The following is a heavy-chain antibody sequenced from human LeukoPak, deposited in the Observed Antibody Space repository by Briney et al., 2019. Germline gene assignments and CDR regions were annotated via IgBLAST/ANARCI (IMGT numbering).Heavy chain of an antibody. J-gene: IGHJ4*02. CDR2: MNPNSGNT. D-gene: IGHD6-6*01. V-gene: IGHV1-8*01. CDR1: GYTFTSYD. Sequence: ASVKVSCTASGYTFTSYDINWVRQAPGQGLEWMGWMNPNSGNTGYAQKFQGRVNMTRNTSISPAYMELSSLESEDTAVYYCARRRSGSSGPPSDHWGQGTLVTVSS. CDR3: ARRRSGSSGPPSDH.